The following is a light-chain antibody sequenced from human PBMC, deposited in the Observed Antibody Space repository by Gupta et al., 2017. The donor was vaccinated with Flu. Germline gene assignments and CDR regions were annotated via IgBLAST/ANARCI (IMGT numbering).Light chain of an antibody. V-gene: IGKV3-20*01. CDR2: GAS. CDR3: QQDGRSPWT. J-gene: IGKJ1*01. CDR1: QSMSTTY. Sequence: DTLSLSPGERATLSCRASQSMSTTYLVWYQHRPGQAPRLLIYGASTRATGIPDRFSVSGSGTDFTLSISRLEPEDFAVYYCQQDGRSPWTFGQGTTLEI.